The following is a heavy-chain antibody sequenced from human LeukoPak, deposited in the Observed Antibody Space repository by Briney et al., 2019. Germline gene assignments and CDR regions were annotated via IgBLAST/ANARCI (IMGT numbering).Heavy chain of an antibody. CDR3: ARDQRSSYTYYFED. D-gene: IGHD3-16*02. V-gene: IGHV1-2*03. Sequence: LGASVKVSCKASGGTFNNYAFSWVRQAPGQGLEWMGWINPDSGGTNYPQKFQGRVTMTRDTSISTAYMELSRLRSDDTAVYYCARDQRSSYTYYFEDWGQGTLVTVSS. CDR2: INPDSGGT. J-gene: IGHJ4*02. CDR1: GGTFNNYA.